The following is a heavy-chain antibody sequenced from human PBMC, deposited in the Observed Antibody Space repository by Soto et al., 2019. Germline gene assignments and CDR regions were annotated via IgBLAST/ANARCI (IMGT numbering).Heavy chain of an antibody. CDR1: GFTFSNAW. J-gene: IGHJ6*03. V-gene: IGHV3-15*01. D-gene: IGHD2-15*01. Sequence: EVQLVESGGGLVKPGGSLRLSCAASGFTFSNAWMSWVRQAPGKGLEWVGRIKSKTDGATTDYAAHGKGTFTISRDDSKNTLHLQMNSLKTEDTVVYYCTPDCQFTLYYYCSYMDVWGKGTTVTVSS. CDR3: TPDCQFTLYYYCSYMDV. CDR2: IKSKTDGATT.